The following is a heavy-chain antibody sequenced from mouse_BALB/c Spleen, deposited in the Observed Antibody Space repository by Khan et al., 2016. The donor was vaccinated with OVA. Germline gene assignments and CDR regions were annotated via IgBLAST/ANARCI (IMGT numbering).Heavy chain of an antibody. D-gene: IGHD1-1*01. V-gene: IGHV3-2*02. CDR3: ARIYGGDFDY. CDR2: ISYSGNT. J-gene: IGHJ2*01. Sequence: HLQESGPGLVKPSQSLSLTCTVTGYSITTDYAWNWIRQFPGSKLEWMGHISYSGNTKYNPSLKSRISITRVTSKNQFFLQLKSVTTEDTARYYCARIYGGDFDYWGQGTTLTVSS. CDR1: GYSITTDYA.